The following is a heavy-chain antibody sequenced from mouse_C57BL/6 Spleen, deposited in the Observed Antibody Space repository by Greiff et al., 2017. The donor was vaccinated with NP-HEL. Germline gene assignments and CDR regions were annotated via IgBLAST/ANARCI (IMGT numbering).Heavy chain of an antibody. Sequence: EVKLVESGGGLVQPGGSLSLSCAASGFTFTDYYMSWVRQPPGKALEWLGFIRNKANGYTTEYSASVKGRFTISRDNSQSILYLQMNALRAEDSATYYCARYIRDGYYAMDYWGQGTSVTVSS. CDR1: GFTFTDYY. D-gene: IGHD1-1*01. V-gene: IGHV7-3*01. CDR3: ARYIRDGYYAMDY. J-gene: IGHJ4*01. CDR2: IRNKANGYTT.